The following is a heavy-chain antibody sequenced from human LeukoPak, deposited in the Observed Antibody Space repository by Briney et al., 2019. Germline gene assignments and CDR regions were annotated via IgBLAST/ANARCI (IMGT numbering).Heavy chain of an antibody. CDR3: AKSGIEAAGSLVYFDY. CDR2: ISSSSSYI. Sequence: GGSLRLSCVGTGFTFSTYRMNWVRQAPGKGLEWVSSISSSSSYIYYADSVKGRITISRDNAKNSLYLQMNSLRVEDTAVYYCAKSGIEAAGSLVYFDYWGQGTLVTASS. J-gene: IGHJ4*02. V-gene: IGHV3-21*01. D-gene: IGHD6-13*01. CDR1: GFTFSTYR.